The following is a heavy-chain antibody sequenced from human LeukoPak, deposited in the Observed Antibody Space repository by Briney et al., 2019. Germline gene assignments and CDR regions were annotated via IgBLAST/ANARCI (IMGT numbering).Heavy chain of an antibody. CDR1: GGSISSSSYY. J-gene: IGHJ4*02. CDR3: ARKGRYCSSTTCYAFDY. CDR2: IYYSGST. V-gene: IGHV4-39*01. D-gene: IGHD2-2*01. Sequence: SETLSLTCTVSGGSISSSSYYWGWVRQPPGKGLEWIGSIYYSGSTYYNPSLKSRVTIAVVTSKNQFSLKLGSLTAADTAVYFCARKGRYCSSTTCYAFDYWGQGTLVTVSS.